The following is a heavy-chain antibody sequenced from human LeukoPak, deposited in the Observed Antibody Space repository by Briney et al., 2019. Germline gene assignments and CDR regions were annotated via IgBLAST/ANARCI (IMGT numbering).Heavy chain of an antibody. CDR2: INPSGGST. Sequence: ASVKVSCKASGYTFTGYYMHWVRQAPGQGLEWMGIINPSGGSTSYAQKFQGRVTMTRDTSISTAYMELSRLRSDDTAVYYCARFGGNFDYWGQEPWSPSPQ. D-gene: IGHD3-10*01. V-gene: IGHV1-2*02. J-gene: IGHJ4*01. CDR3: ARFGGNFDY. CDR1: GYTFTGYY.